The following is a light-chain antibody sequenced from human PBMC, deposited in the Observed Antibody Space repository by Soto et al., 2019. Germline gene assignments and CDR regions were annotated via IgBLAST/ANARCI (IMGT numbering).Light chain of an antibody. V-gene: IGKV1-5*01. CDR2: DAS. CDR1: QRISSW. Sequence: DIQMTQSPSTLSASVGDRVTITCRASQRISSWLAWYQQKPGKAPKLLIYDASSLESGVPSRFSGSGSGTEFTLTISSRQPDDFATYYCQQYNSYSPLYTFGQGTKLEIK. CDR3: QQYNSYSPLYT. J-gene: IGKJ2*01.